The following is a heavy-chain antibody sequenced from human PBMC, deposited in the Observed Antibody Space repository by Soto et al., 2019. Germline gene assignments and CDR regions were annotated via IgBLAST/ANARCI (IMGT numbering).Heavy chain of an antibody. V-gene: IGHV3-64*01. CDR2: ISSNGGST. CDR3: ARSGGAPRIAVAGTGYFDY. D-gene: IGHD6-19*01. J-gene: IGHJ4*02. CDR1: GFTFSSYA. Sequence: SGFTFSSYAMHWVRQAPGKGLEYVSAISSNGGSTYYANSVKGRFTISRDNSKNTLYPQMGSLRAEDMAVYYCARSGGAPRIAVAGTGYFDYWCQGTLVTVSS.